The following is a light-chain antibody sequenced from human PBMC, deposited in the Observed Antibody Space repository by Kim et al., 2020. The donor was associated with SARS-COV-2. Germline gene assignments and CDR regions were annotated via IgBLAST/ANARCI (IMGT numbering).Light chain of an antibody. V-gene: IGKV4-1*01. CDR1: QSVLYSSNNKNR. J-gene: IGKJ4*01. Sequence: DIVMTQSPDSLAVSLGERATINCKSSQSVLYSSNNKNRLAWYQQKPGQPPKLLIYWASTRESGVPDRFSGSGSGTDFTLTISSLQAEDVAVYYCQQYYSTPLTFGGGTKVDIK. CDR2: WAS. CDR3: QQYYSTPLT.